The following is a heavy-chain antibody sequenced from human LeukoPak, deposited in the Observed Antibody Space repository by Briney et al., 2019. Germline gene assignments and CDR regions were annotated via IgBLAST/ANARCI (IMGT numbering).Heavy chain of an antibody. Sequence: ASLKVSCKASGDTLTNYYVNWVRLSPGQGLKWMGWFNPNSGGTNYAKKFQGRVTLTRVTSISTAYMELSRLRSDDTAVYYCAREQKQLARIYYYGMDIWGQGTTVTVS. CDR1: GDTLTNYY. V-gene: IGHV1-2*02. CDR3: AREQKQLARIYYYGMDI. J-gene: IGHJ6*02. D-gene: IGHD6-13*01. CDR2: FNPNSGGT.